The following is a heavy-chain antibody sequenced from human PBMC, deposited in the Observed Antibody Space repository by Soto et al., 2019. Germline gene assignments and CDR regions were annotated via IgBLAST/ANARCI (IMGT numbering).Heavy chain of an antibody. CDR3: TTDLIVVVPAAQPQFYYYYGMDV. V-gene: IGHV3-15*07. CDR2: IKSKTDGGTT. CDR1: GFTFSNAW. Sequence: EVQLVESGGGLVKPGGSLRLSCAASGFTFSNAWMNWVRQAPGKGLEWVGRIKSKTDGGTTDYAAPVKGRFTISRDDSKNTLYLQMNSLKTEDTAVYYCTTDLIVVVPAAQPQFYYYYGMDVWGQGTTVTVSS. J-gene: IGHJ6*02. D-gene: IGHD2-2*01.